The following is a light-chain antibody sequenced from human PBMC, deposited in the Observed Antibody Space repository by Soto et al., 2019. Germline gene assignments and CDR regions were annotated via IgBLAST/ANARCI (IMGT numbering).Light chain of an antibody. CDR2: LSSDGSH. Sequence: QPVLTQSPSASASLGASVKLTCTLSSGHSSYAIAWHQQQPEKGPRYLMKLSSDGSHSKGDGIPDRLSGSSFGAERYLTISSLQSEDEADYYCQTWDTGARVVFGGGTKLTVL. V-gene: IGLV4-69*01. CDR3: QTWDTGARVV. CDR1: SGHSSYA. J-gene: IGLJ2*01.